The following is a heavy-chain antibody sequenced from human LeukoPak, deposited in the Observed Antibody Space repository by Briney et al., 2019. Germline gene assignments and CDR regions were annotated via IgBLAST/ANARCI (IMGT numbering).Heavy chain of an antibody. CDR3: AKGALVVVVAAHAFDI. CDR1: GFTFSSYG. V-gene: IGHV3-30*02. D-gene: IGHD2-15*01. Sequence: GGSLRLSCAASGFTFSSYGMHWVRQAPGKGLEWVAFIRYDGSNKYYADSVKGRFTISRDNSKNTLYLQMNSLRAEDTAVYYCAKGALVVVVAAHAFDIWGQGTMVTVSS. J-gene: IGHJ3*02. CDR2: IRYDGSNK.